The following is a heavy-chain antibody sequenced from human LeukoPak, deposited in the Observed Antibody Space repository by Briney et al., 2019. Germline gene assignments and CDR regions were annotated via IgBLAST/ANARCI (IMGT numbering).Heavy chain of an antibody. J-gene: IGHJ4*02. V-gene: IGHV1-18*01. CDR2: ISVFNGNA. CDR1: GYNFIGHG. CDR3: ARDRNGATPLFDY. D-gene: IGHD1-26*01. Sequence: ASVKVSCKASGYNFIGHGITWVRQAPGQGLEWMGWISVFNGNAHYAQKLQGRVTMTTDTSTTTAYMELKSLMSDDTAVYYCARDRNGATPLFDYWGQGTLVTISS.